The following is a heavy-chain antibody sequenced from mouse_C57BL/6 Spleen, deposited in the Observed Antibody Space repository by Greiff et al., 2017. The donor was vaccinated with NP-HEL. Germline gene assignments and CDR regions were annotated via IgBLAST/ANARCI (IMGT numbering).Heavy chain of an antibody. CDR2: IWSGGST. Sequence: QVQLQQSGPGLVQPSQSLSITCTVSGFSLTSYGVHWVRQSPGKGLEWLGVIWSGGSTDYNAAFISRLSISKDNSKSQVFFKMNSLQADDTAIYYCASPPYDGYYLDVWGTGTTVTVSS. CDR1: GFSLTSYG. J-gene: IGHJ1*03. D-gene: IGHD2-3*01. CDR3: ASPPYDGYYLDV. V-gene: IGHV2-2*01.